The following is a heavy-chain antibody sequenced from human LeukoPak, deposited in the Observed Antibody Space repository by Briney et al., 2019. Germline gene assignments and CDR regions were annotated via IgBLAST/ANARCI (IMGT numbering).Heavy chain of an antibody. V-gene: IGHV4-39*01. Sequence: SETLSLTCAVYGGSFSGYYWGWIRQPPGKGLEWIGSIYYSGSTYYNPSLKSRVTISVDTSKNQFSLKLSSVTAADTAVYYCARQEMEQQLVDHFDYWGQGTLVTVSS. CDR3: ARQEMEQQLVDHFDY. CDR1: GGSFSGYY. J-gene: IGHJ4*02. CDR2: IYYSGST. D-gene: IGHD6-13*01.